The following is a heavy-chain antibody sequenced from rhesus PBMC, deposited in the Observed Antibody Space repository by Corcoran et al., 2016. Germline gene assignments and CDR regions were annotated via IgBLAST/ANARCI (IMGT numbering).Heavy chain of an antibody. CDR2: ISSGGDST. J-gene: IGHJ4*01. CDR1: GFTFSSFG. D-gene: IGHD3-34*01. V-gene: IGHV3S5*01. Sequence: EVQLVETGGGLVQPGGSLKLSCAVSGFTFSSFGLSWVRQAQGQGLEGVSAISSGGDSTFYADSVKGRFTISRDNSKNTLSLQMNSLRAEDTAVYYCAKDWGYWGQGVLVTVSS. CDR3: AKDWGY.